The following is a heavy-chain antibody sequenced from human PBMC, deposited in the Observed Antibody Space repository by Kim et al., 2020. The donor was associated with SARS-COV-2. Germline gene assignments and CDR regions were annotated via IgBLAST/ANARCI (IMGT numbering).Heavy chain of an antibody. CDR1: GFTFGDYA. J-gene: IGHJ5*02. Sequence: GGSLRLSCTASGFTFGDYAMSWFRQAPGKGLEWVGFIRSKAYGGTTEYAASVKGRFTISRDDSKSIAYLQMNSLKTEDTAVYYCTRDKGRRRFDPWGQGTLVTVSS. CDR3: TRDKGRRRFDP. V-gene: IGHV3-49*03. CDR2: IRSKAYGGTT.